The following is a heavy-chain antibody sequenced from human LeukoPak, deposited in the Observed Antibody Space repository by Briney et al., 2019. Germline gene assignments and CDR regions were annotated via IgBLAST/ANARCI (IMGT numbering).Heavy chain of an antibody. J-gene: IGHJ4*02. CDR1: GFTFSSYA. CDR3: ATSLYYYDSSGYYPLDY. V-gene: IGHV3-23*01. CDR2: ISGSGGST. D-gene: IGHD3-22*01. Sequence: PGGSLRLSCAASGFTFSSYAMSWVRQAPGKGLEWVSAISGSGGSTYYADSVKGRFTISRDNSKNTLYLQMNSLRAEDTAVYYCATSLYYYDSSGYYPLDYWGQGTLVTVSS.